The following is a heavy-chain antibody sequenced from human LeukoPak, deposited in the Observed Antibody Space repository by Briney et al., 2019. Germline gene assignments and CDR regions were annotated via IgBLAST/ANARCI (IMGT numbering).Heavy chain of an antibody. CDR3: ARAAAAGSGSYSIFGY. J-gene: IGHJ4*02. V-gene: IGHV3-7*01. CDR1: GFTFSSYW. D-gene: IGHD3-10*01. Sequence: SGGSLRLSCAASGFTFSSYWMSWVRQAPGKGLEWVANIKQDGSEKYYVDSVKGRFTISRDNAKNSLYLQMNSLRAEDTAVYYCARAAAAGSGSYSIFGYWGQGTLVTVSS. CDR2: IKQDGSEK.